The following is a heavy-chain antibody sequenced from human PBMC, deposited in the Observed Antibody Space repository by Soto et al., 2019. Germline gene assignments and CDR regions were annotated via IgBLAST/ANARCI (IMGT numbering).Heavy chain of an antibody. J-gene: IGHJ6*02. CDR3: AREVGHMDV. V-gene: IGHV1-18*04. CDR2: VSPYNGDT. Sequence: QVQLVQSGAEVKKPGASVKVSCKAFGYTFTTYGINWVRQAPGQGLEWMGWVSPYNGDTTYAQKVQGRVTMTTDTSTRTAYLELGSPRSDDTAVYYCAREVGHMDVWGQGTTVTVSS. CDR1: GYTFTTYG.